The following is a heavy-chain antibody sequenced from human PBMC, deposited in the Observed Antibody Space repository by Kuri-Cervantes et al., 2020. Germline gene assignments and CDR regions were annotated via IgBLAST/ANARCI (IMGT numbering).Heavy chain of an antibody. V-gene: IGHV3-15*01. CDR2: IKSKTDGGTT. D-gene: IGHD2-2*01. CDR1: GFTFSNAW. CDR3: TTQPVPAAPFDY. Sequence: GGSLRLSCAASGFTFSNAWMSWVRQAPGKGLEWVGRIKSKTDGGTTDYAAPVKGRFTISKDDSKITLYLQMNSLKTEDTAVYYCTTQPVPAAPFDYWGQGTLVTVSS. J-gene: IGHJ4*02.